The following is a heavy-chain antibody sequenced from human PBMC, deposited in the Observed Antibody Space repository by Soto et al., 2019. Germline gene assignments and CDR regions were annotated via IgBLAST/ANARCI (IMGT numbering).Heavy chain of an antibody. D-gene: IGHD3-16*01. CDR1: GGSIISGDYY. J-gene: IGHJ3*02. V-gene: IGHV4-30-4*01. Sequence: PSETLSLTCTVSGGSIISGDYYWNWIRQPPGKGLEWIGFVFNTGSTYYNPSLKSRLTISVDMSKNQFALRLTSVTAADTAVYYCARNDYDYVWESPGGDAFDIWGQGTMVTVSS. CDR2: VFNTGST. CDR3: ARNDYDYVWESPGGDAFDI.